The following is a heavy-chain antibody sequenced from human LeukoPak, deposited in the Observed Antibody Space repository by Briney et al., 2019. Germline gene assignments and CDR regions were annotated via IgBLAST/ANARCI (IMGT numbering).Heavy chain of an antibody. V-gene: IGHV3-53*01. CDR1: GFTVSSNY. Sequence: GGSLRLSCAASGFTVSSNYMSWVRQAPGKGLEWVSVIYSGGSTYYADSVKGRFTISRDNSKNTLYLQMNSLRAEDTAVYYCAKESGGNSASDFDYWGQGTLVTVSS. J-gene: IGHJ4*02. D-gene: IGHD4-23*01. CDR2: IYSGGST. CDR3: AKESGGNSASDFDY.